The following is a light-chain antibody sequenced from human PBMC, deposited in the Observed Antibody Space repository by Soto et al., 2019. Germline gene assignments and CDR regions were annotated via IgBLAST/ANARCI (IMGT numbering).Light chain of an antibody. J-gene: IGLJ1*01. CDR1: SSDVGGYNY. V-gene: IGLV2-14*01. CDR3: CSYTISSTFV. Sequence: QSVLTQPASVSGSPGQSITISCTGTSSDVGGYNYVSWYQQHPGKAPKLMIYAVTDRPSGVSSRFSGSKSGNTASLTISGLQAEDEADYYCCSYTISSTFVFGTGTKVTVL. CDR2: AVT.